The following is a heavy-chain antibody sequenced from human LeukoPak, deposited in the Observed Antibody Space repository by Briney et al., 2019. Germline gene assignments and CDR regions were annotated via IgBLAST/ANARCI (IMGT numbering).Heavy chain of an antibody. V-gene: IGHV3-30-3*01. D-gene: IGHD1-26*01. J-gene: IGHJ4*02. CDR1: GFTFSSYA. CDR3: ARARRDWPYSGSYLGAFDY. Sequence: GGSLRLSCAASGFTFSSYAMHWVRQAPGKGLEWVAVISYDGSNKYYADSVKGRFTISRDNSKNTLYLQMNSLRAEDTAVYYCARARRDWPYSGSYLGAFDYWGQGTLVTVSS. CDR2: ISYDGSNK.